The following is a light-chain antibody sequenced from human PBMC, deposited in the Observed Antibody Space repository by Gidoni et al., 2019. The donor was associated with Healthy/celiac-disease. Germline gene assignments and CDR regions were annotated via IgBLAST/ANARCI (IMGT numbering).Light chain of an antibody. V-gene: IGKV1-39*01. CDR1: QSISSY. CDR3: QQSYSTPQYT. CDR2: AAS. J-gene: IGKJ2*01. Sequence: DIQMTQSPSSLSASVGDRVTITCRASQSISSYLNWYQQQPGKAPNLLIYAASSLQSGVPSRFSGSGSGTDFTRTSSSLQPEDFATYYCQQSYSTPQYTFXQXTKLEIK.